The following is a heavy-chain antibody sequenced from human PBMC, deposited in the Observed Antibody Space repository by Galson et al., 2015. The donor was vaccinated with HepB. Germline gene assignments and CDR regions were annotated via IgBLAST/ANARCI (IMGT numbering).Heavy chain of an antibody. D-gene: IGHD6-19*01. J-gene: IGHJ4*02. Sequence: SLRLSCAASGFTFSSYAMSWVRQAPGKGLEWVSDISGSGGSTYYADSVKGRFTISRDNTKKKLYLQMNSLRAEDTAVYYCAAARRAVAGTFDYWGQGTLVTVSS. V-gene: IGHV3-23*01. CDR1: GFTFSSYA. CDR3: AAARRAVAGTFDY. CDR2: ISGSGGST.